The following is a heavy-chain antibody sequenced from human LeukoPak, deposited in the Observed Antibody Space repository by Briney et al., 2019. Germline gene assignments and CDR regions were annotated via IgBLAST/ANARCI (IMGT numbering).Heavy chain of an antibody. CDR3: ARDLYVGDYDSSGYSY. V-gene: IGHV3-7*01. CDR2: IKQDGSEK. J-gene: IGHJ4*02. Sequence: GGSLRLSCAASGFTFSSYWMSWVRQAPGKGLGWVAIIKQDGSEKYYVDSVKGRFTISRDNAKNSLYLQMNSLRAEDTAVYYCARDLYVGDYDSSGYSYWGQGTLVTVSS. CDR1: GFTFSSYW. D-gene: IGHD3-22*01.